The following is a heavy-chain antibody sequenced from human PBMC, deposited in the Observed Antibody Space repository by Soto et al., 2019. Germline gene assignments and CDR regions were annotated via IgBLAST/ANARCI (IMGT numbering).Heavy chain of an antibody. CDR1: GFTFSSYA. V-gene: IGHV3-23*01. CDR3: AKHPIAAESVDY. J-gene: IGHJ4*02. Sequence: EVQLLESGGGLVQPGGSLRLACAASGFTFSSYAMSWVRQAPGKGLEWVSAISGSGGSTNYADSVKGRFTISRDNSKNTLYLQMNSLRSEDTAVYYFAKHPIAAESVDYWGQGTLVTVSS. D-gene: IGHD6-13*01. CDR2: ISGSGGST.